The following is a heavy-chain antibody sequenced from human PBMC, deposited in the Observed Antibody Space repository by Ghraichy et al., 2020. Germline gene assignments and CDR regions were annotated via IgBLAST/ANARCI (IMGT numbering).Heavy chain of an antibody. D-gene: IGHD6-19*01. CDR3: ARDRGTYSSGYYFDY. CDR2: ISSSSSTTI. V-gene: IGHV3-48*02. CDR1: GYTFSSYS. Sequence: GGSLRLSCAASGYTFSSYSMNWVRQAPGKGLEWLSYISSSSSTTIYYLDSVKGRFTISRDNAKNSLYLQMNSLRDEDTAVYFCARDRGTYSSGYYFDYWGQGTLVTVSS. J-gene: IGHJ4*02.